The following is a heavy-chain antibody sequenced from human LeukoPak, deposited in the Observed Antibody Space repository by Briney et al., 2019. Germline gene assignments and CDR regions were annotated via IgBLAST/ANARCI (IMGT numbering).Heavy chain of an antibody. V-gene: IGHV3-73*01. D-gene: IGHD3-22*01. CDR1: GFTFSASD. J-gene: IGHJ4*02. CDR3: GSCDSSGQFRPTF. Sequence: GGSLRLSCAASGFTFSASDIHWDRQASGRGLEWVGRITSDPNNYPTAYGASVKGRFTISRDDSKTTAYLQMNSLKTEDTAVYYCGSCDSSGQFRPTFWGQGTLVTVSS. CDR2: ITSDPNNYPT.